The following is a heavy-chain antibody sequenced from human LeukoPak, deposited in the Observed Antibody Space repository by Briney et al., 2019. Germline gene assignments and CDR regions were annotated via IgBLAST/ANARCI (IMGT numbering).Heavy chain of an antibody. CDR2: IRQDSVYK. J-gene: IGHJ3*02. CDR3: VREGGTTSGDDAFDI. CDR1: GFTLSRHY. D-gene: IGHD1-14*01. Sequence: GGSLRLSCSASGFTLSRHYMSWVRQAPGKGLEWVANIRQDSVYKFFVDSVKGRSSISRDNDKNSLSLQMNSLRAEDTAMYYCVREGGTTSGDDAFDIWGQGTMVTVSS. V-gene: IGHV3-7*01.